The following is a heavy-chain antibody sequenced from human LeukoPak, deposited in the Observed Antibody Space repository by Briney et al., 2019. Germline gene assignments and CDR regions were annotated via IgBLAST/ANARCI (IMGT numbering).Heavy chain of an antibody. J-gene: IGHJ5*02. D-gene: IGHD3-3*01. Sequence: TGGSLRLSCAASGFTFSSYAMSWVRQAPGKGLEWVSAISGSGGSTYYAASVKGRFTISRDNSKNTLYLQMNSLRAEDTAVYYCAKGFWSGFSNWFDPWGQGTLVTVSS. CDR1: GFTFSSYA. CDR2: ISGSGGST. V-gene: IGHV3-23*01. CDR3: AKGFWSGFSNWFDP.